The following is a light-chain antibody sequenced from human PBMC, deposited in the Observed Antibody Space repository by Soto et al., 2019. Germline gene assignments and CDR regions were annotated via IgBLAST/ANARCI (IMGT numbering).Light chain of an antibody. Sequence: DIQMTQSPSSLSASVGDRVTITCQASQDISNYLNWYQQKPGKAPKLLIYDASNLETGVPSRFSGSGSGTDFTFTISSLQPEDIATYYCQQYDNLPIPFGHGTKVDIK. CDR2: DAS. J-gene: IGKJ3*01. CDR3: QQYDNLPIP. V-gene: IGKV1-33*01. CDR1: QDISNY.